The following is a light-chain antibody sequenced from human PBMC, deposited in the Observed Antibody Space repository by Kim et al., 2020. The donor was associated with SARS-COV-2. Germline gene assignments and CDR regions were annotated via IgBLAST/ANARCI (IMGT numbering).Light chain of an antibody. CDR3: LLSYSGVWV. V-gene: IGLV7-46*01. J-gene: IGLJ2*01. CDR2: DTT. CDR1: TGPVTSSHF. Sequence: QAVVTQEPSLTVSPGETVTLTCSSSTGPVTSSHFPYWFQQRPGQAPRTLISDTTNTHSWTPARFSGSLLGDKAALTLSGAQPEDEADYSCLLSYSGVWVFGGGTQLTVL.